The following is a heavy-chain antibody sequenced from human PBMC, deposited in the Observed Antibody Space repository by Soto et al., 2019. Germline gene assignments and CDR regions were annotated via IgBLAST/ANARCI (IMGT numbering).Heavy chain of an antibody. V-gene: IGHV3-30*18. CDR2: ISYDGSNQ. J-gene: IGHJ4*02. CDR3: AKIVVAVAGSIDY. D-gene: IGHD6-19*01. CDR1: GFTFSSYG. Sequence: QVQLVESGGGVVQPGRSLRLSCAASGFTFSSYGMHWVRQAPGKGLEWVAVISYDGSNQYYADSVKGRFTISRDNSKNTLYLQMNSLRAEDTAVYYCAKIVVAVAGSIDYWGQGTLVTVSS.